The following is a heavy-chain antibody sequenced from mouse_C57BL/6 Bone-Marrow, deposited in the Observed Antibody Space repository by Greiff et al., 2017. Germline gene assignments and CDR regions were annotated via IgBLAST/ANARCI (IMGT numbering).Heavy chain of an antibody. CDR1: GYAFTNYL. D-gene: IGHD1-1*01. J-gene: IGHJ1*03. CDR2: INPGSGGT. Sequence: VQLQQSGAELVRPGTSVKVSCKASGYAFTNYLIAWVKQRPGQGLEWIGVINPGSGGTNYNEKFKGKATLTADKSSSTAYMQLSSLTSEDSAVYFCARTLGSSPWYFDVWGTGTTVTVSS. CDR3: ARTLGSSPWYFDV. V-gene: IGHV1-54*01.